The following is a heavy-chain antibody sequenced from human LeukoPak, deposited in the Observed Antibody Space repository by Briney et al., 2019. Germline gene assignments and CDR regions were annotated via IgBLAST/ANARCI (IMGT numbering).Heavy chain of an antibody. J-gene: IGHJ6*03. CDR3: ARVSIGYCSSTSCYGNYYYYYMDV. V-gene: IGHV4-34*01. Sequence: PSETLSLTCAVYGGSFSGYYWSWIRQPPGKGLEWIGEINHSGSTNYNPSLKSRVTISVDTSKNQFSLKLSSVTAADTAVYYCARVSIGYCSSTSCYGNYYYYYMDVWGKGTTVTVSS. D-gene: IGHD2-2*03. CDR1: GGSFSGYY. CDR2: INHSGST.